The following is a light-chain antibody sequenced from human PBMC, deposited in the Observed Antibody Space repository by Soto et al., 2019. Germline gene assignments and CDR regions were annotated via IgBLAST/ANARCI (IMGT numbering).Light chain of an antibody. V-gene: IGKV3-15*01. J-gene: IGKJ4*01. CDR3: QQYYDWPLVT. Sequence: TQSPATLSVSPGERVTFSSRASESISTNLAWYQQKQGQAPRLLIYGPSTRDTHIPDRFSGAGSETEFTLSVSSLQSEDFAIYYCQQYYDWPLVTFGGGTRVEI. CDR2: GPS. CDR1: ESISTN.